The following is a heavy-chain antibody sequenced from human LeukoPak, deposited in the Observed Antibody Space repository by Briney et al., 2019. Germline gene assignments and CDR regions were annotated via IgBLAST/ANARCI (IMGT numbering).Heavy chain of an antibody. D-gene: IGHD6-6*01. CDR2: INPNSGGT. J-gene: IGHJ4*02. V-gene: IGHV1-2*06. CDR1: GYTFTGYY. CDR3: ARDWDDRYLEYSSSSSGY. Sequence: GASVKVSCKASGYTFTGYYMHWVRQAPGQGLEWIGRINPNSGGTNYAQKFQGRVTMTRDTSISTAYMELSRLRSDDTAVYYCARDWDDRYLEYSSSSSGYWGQGTLVTVSS.